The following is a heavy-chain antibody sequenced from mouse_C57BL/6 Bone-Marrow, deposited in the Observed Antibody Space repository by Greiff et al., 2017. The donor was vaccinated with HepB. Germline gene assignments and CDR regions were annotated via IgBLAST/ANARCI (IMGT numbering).Heavy chain of an antibody. CDR2: IYPGDGDT. CDR1: GYAFSSYW. D-gene: IGHD2-4*01. V-gene: IGHV1-80*01. CDR3: AIIYYDYDRGYYYAMDY. Sequence: QVQLQQSGAELVKPGASVKISCKASGYAFSSYWMNWVKQRPGKGLEWIGQIYPGDGDTNYNGKFKGKATLTADKSSSTAYMQLSSLTSEDSAVYFCAIIYYDYDRGYYYAMDYWGQGTSVTVSS. J-gene: IGHJ4*01.